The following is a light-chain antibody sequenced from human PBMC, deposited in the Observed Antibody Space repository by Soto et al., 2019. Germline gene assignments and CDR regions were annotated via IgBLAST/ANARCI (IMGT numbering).Light chain of an antibody. CDR3: QSYDSNTVV. CDR2: EDN. Sequence: NFMLTQPHSVSESPGKTVIISCTRSSGGNASNSVQWYQQRPGSAPSTVIYEDNQRPSGVPDRFSGSTDGSSNSASLTISGLQTEDEADYYCQSYDSNTVVFGGGAKVTVL. V-gene: IGLV6-57*04. J-gene: IGLJ2*01. CDR1: SGGNASNS.